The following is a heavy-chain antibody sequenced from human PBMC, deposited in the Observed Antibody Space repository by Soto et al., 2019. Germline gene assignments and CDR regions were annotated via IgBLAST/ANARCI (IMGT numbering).Heavy chain of an antibody. Sequence: SVKVSCKASGGTFSSYAISWVRQAPGQGLEWMGGIIPIFGTANYAQKFQGRVTITADESTSTAYMELSSLRSEDTAVYYCAIEGRWFERQGYCCQGTLVTVSS. CDR2: IIPIFGTA. CDR1: GGTFSSYA. J-gene: IGHJ4*02. V-gene: IGHV1-69*13. D-gene: IGHD3-10*01. CDR3: AIEGRWFERQGY.